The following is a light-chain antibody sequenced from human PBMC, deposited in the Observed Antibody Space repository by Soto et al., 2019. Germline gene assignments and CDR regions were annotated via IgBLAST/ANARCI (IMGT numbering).Light chain of an antibody. V-gene: IGKV3-11*01. CDR2: DAS. CDR1: QSVGSY. J-gene: IGKJ4*01. Sequence: EIVLIQSPATLSLSPGERATLSCRASQSVGSYLAWYQHKPGQAPRLLISDASNRATGIPARFSGSGSETDFTLTISSLEPEDSAVYYCQHRDSWPLTFGGGTKVEIK. CDR3: QHRDSWPLT.